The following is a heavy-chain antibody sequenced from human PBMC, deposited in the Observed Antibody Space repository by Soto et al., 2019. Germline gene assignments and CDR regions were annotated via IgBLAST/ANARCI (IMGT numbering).Heavy chain of an antibody. V-gene: IGHV4-4*02. J-gene: IGHJ6*02. Sequence: SETLSLTCAVSGGSISSSNWWSWVRQPPGKGLEWIGEIYHSGSTNYNPSLKSRVTISVDKSKNQFSLKLSSVTAADTAVYYCARSFRGFGELLPYYYYYGMDVWGQGTTVTVSS. CDR1: GGSISSSNW. CDR2: IYHSGST. CDR3: ARSFRGFGELLPYYYYYGMDV. D-gene: IGHD3-10*01.